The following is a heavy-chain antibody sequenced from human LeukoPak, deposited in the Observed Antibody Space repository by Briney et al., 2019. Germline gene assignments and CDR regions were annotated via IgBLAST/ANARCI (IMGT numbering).Heavy chain of an antibody. D-gene: IGHD6-19*01. CDR2: ISGSGGST. CDR3: AKDRREYSSGWKIFDY. Sequence: PGGSLRLSCAASGFTFSSYAMSWVRQAPGKGLEWVSAISGSGGSTYYADSVKGRFTISGDNSKNTLYLQMNSLRAEDTAVYYCAKDRREYSSGWKIFDYWGQGTLVTVSS. CDR1: GFTFSSYA. J-gene: IGHJ4*02. V-gene: IGHV3-23*01.